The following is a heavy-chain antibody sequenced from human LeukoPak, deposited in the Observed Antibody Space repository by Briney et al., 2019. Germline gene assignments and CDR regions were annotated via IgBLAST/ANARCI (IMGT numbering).Heavy chain of an antibody. J-gene: IGHJ4*02. CDR1: AFTFSSYA. V-gene: IGHV3-64*01. Sequence: GGSLRLSCAASAFTFSSYAMHWVRQAPGKGLEYVSAISSNGGSTYYANSVKGRFTISRDNSKNTLYLQMGSLRAEDMAVYYCPRVAAAGPGSWYFDYWGQGTLVTVSS. CDR3: PRVAAAGPGSWYFDY. D-gene: IGHD6-13*01. CDR2: ISSNGGST.